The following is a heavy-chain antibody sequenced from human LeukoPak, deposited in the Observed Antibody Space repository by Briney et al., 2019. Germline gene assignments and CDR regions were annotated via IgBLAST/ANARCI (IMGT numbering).Heavy chain of an antibody. V-gene: IGHV6-1*01. D-gene: IGHD4-23*01. CDR3: ARDPLPEDYGGNSYFDY. CDR2: TYYRSKWFN. J-gene: IGHJ4*02. CDR1: GDIVSSNSAA. Sequence: SQTLSLTCAISGDIVSSNSAAWHWIRQSPSRGLEWLGRTYYRSKWFNDYAVSVKSRIIINPDTSRNQFSLQLNSVTPEDTAVYYCARDPLPEDYGGNSYFDYWGQGTLVTVSS.